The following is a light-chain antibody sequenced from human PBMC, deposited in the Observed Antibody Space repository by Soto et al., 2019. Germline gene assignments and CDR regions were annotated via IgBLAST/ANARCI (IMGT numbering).Light chain of an antibody. CDR2: KAS. J-gene: IGKJ1*01. Sequence: DIQMTQYPSTLSASVGDRVTITCRASQSVGSWLAWYQQKPGKAPKLLIYKASRLESGVPSRFSGSESATEFTLTISNLQPDDFATYYCQPYHKFWTFCQGTQVEIK. V-gene: IGKV1-5*03. CDR1: QSVGSW. CDR3: QPYHKFWT.